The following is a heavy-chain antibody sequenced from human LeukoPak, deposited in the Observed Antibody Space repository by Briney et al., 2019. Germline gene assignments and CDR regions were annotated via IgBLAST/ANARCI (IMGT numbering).Heavy chain of an antibody. D-gene: IGHD4-23*01. CDR3: ARQNGGKATIDY. CDR2: VHYNGSP. CDR1: GGSISGYY. Sequence: SETLSLTCTVSGGSISGYYWSWIRQAPGKGLEWIGYVHYNGSPNYNASLKSRVTISVDASKNQFSLKLSSVTAADTAVYYCARQNGGKATIDYWGQGTLVTVSS. J-gene: IGHJ4*02. V-gene: IGHV4-59*01.